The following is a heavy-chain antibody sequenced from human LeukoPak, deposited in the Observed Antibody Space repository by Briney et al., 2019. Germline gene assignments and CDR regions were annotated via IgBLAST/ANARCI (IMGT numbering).Heavy chain of an antibody. CDR2: MNPNSGNT. CDR3: AHMVAFRSGGFDP. V-gene: IGHV1-8*01. CDR1: GYTFASYD. Sequence: ASVKVSCKASGYTFASYDINWVRQATGQGLEWMGWMNPNSGNTGYAQKFQGRVTMTRNTSISTAYMELSSLRSEDTAVYYCAHMVAFRSGGFDPWGQGTLVTVSS. J-gene: IGHJ5*02. D-gene: IGHD2-15*01.